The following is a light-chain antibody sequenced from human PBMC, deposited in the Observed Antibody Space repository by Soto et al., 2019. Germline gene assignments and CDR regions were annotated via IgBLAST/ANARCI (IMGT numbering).Light chain of an antibody. V-gene: IGLV2-14*01. CDR2: EVT. CDR3: RSHPSGSTRV. Sequence: QSVLGQPASVSGSPGQAIAISCTGTSSDVGGYDYVAWYQQHPDNAPRLMIYEVTKRPSGVSKRFSGSKSGNTASLTISGLQPEDEAAYYCRSHPSGSTRVFVSGTKVTVL. CDR1: SSDVGGYDY. J-gene: IGLJ1*01.